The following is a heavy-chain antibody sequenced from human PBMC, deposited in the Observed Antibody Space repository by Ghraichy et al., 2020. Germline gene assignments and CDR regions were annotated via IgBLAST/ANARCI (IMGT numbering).Heavy chain of an antibody. D-gene: IGHD3-22*01. V-gene: IGHV3-72*01. CDR2: TRNKANSYTT. Sequence: GGSLRLSCAASGFTFSDHYMDWVRQAPGKGLEWVGRTRNKANSYTTEYAASVKGRFTISRDDSKNSLYLQMNSLKTEDTAVYYCARENGVTYDSSGYYPYYYYYGMDVWGQGTTVTVSS. CDR1: GFTFSDHY. CDR3: ARENGVTYDSSGYYPYYYYYGMDV. J-gene: IGHJ6*02.